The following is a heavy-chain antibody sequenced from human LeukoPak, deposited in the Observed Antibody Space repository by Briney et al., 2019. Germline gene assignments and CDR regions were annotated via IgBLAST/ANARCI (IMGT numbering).Heavy chain of an antibody. Sequence: GESLKISCKGSGYSFTSYWIGWVRQMPGKGLEWMGIIYPGDSDTRYSPSFQGQVTISADKSISTAYLQWSSLKASDTAMYYCARPYGSGSYFHAFDIWGQGTLVTVSS. V-gene: IGHV5-51*01. CDR2: IYPGDSDT. CDR3: ARPYGSGSYFHAFDI. CDR1: GYSFTSYW. D-gene: IGHD3-10*01. J-gene: IGHJ3*02.